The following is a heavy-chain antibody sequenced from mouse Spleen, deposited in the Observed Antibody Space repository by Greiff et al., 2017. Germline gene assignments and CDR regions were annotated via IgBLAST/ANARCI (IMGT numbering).Heavy chain of an antibody. CDR1: GFTFSSYA. Sequence: EVKVVESGGGLVKLGGSLKLSCAASGFTFSSYAMSWVRQTPEKRLEWVATISSGGGNTYYPDSVKGRFTISRDNAKNTLYLQMSSLKSEDTAMYYCAGGGNPLPYFDYWGQGTTLTVSS. D-gene: IGHD2-1*01. J-gene: IGHJ2*01. CDR3: AGGGNPLPYFDY. V-gene: IGHV5-9*04. CDR2: ISSGGGNT.